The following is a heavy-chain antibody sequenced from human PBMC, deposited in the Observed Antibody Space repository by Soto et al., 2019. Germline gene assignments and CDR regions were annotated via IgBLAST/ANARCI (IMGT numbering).Heavy chain of an antibody. J-gene: IGHJ4*02. CDR2: ISWNSGSI. Sequence: EVQLVESGGGLVQPGRSLRLSCAASGFTFDDYAMHWVRQAPGKGLEWVSGISWNSGSIGYADSVKGRFTISRDNAKNSLYLQMNSLRAEDTALYYCAKVGGITMVRGVITKSSGFDYWGQGTLVTVSS. CDR3: AKVGGITMVRGVITKSSGFDY. V-gene: IGHV3-9*01. CDR1: GFTFDDYA. D-gene: IGHD3-10*01.